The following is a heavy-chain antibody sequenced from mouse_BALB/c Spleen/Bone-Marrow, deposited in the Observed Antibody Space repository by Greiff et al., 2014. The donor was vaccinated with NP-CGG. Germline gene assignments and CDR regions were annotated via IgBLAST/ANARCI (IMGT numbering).Heavy chain of an antibody. CDR2: IFPGTGTT. CDR1: GYTFTSYW. D-gene: IGHD1-1*01. Sequence: VQLVESGAELVKPGASVKLSCKTSGYTFTSYWIQWVKQRPGQGLGWIGEIFPGTGTTYYYEKFKGKATLTIDTSSSTAYMQLSSLTSEDSAVYFCAREGSRLRGYFDVWGAGTTVTVSS. CDR3: AREGSRLRGYFDV. J-gene: IGHJ1*01. V-gene: IGHV1S132*01.